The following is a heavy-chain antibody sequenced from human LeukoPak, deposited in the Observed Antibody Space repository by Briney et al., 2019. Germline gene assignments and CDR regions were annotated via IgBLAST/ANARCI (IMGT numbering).Heavy chain of an antibody. CDR3: AKAPAKYISSSGVVRSFDY. J-gene: IGHJ4*02. CDR2: ISATGVNT. Sequence: PGGSLRLSSTASGFPFSIYAMSWVRQAPGKGPEWVSTISATGVNTYSADSVKGRFTTSRDNSKNTVSLQMNSLRVEDTAVYYCAKAPAKYISSSGVVRSFDYWGQGTLVTVSS. CDR1: GFPFSIYA. D-gene: IGHD6-6*01. V-gene: IGHV3-23*01.